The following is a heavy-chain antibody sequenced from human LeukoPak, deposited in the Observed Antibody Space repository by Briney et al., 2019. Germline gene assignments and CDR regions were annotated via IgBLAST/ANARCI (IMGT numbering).Heavy chain of an antibody. J-gene: IGHJ4*02. CDR3: ARGAEDSSGYSEYYFDY. CDR2: IYYSGST. CDR1: GCSISSYY. Sequence: SEALSLTCTVSGCSISSYYWSWIRQPPGKGLEWIGYIYYSGSTNYNPSLKSRVTISVDTSKNQFSLKLSSVTAADTAVYYCARGAEDSSGYSEYYFDYWGQGTLVTVSS. V-gene: IGHV4-59*01. D-gene: IGHD3-22*01.